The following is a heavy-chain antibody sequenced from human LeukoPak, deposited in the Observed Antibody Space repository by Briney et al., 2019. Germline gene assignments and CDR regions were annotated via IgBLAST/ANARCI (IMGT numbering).Heavy chain of an antibody. D-gene: IGHD3-10*01. Sequence: TGGSLRLSCAASGFSLTTYAMGWVRQAPGKGLEWVSVISDRGDSTYYADSVKGRFIISRDISKNTLYLQMNSLRVDDTAVYYCTKDDSALWFGELSHYFNWWGQGTLVTVSS. V-gene: IGHV3-23*01. CDR2: ISDRGDST. CDR1: GFSLTTYA. CDR3: TKDDSALWFGELSHYFNW. J-gene: IGHJ4*02.